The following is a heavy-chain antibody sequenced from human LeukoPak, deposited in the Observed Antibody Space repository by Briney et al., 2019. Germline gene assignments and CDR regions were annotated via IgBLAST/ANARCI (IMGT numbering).Heavy chain of an antibody. D-gene: IGHD1-26*01. J-gene: IGHJ4*02. CDR2: ISYDGSNK. V-gene: IGHV3-30*18. CDR3: AKGGVGATTYSDY. CDR1: GFTFSSYG. Sequence: GRSLRLSCAASGFTFSSYGMHWVRQAPGKGLEWVAVISYDGSNKYYADSVKGRFTISRDNSKNTLYLQMNSLRAEDTAVYYCAKGGVGATTYSDYWGQGTLVTVSS.